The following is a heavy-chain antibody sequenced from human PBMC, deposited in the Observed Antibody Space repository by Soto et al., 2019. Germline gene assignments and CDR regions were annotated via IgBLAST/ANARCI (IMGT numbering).Heavy chain of an antibody. CDR2: IFHDGTA. V-gene: IGHV4-4*02. D-gene: IGHD3-10*01. Sequence: PSETLSLTCTVSGGSISSGNWWTWVRQTPQRGLEYIGEIFHDGTANYYPSFERRVAISVDTSKNQFSLKLTSVTAADTAIYFCARLVYDTRLNYMYFDFWGQGALVTV. CDR1: GGSISSGNW. CDR3: ARLVYDTRLNYMYFDF. J-gene: IGHJ4*02.